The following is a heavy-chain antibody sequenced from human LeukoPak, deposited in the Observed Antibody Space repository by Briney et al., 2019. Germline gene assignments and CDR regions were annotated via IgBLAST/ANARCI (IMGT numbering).Heavy chain of an antibody. Sequence: GGSLRLSCAASGFILSNYRMNWVRQAPGQGLEWVSYISSSGNSREYADSVKGRFTISRDNAKNSLYLQMNSLRAEDTAVYYCAKGSGITWRYFDYWGQGTLVTVSS. D-gene: IGHD1-26*01. J-gene: IGHJ4*02. V-gene: IGHV3-48*04. CDR1: GFILSNYR. CDR2: ISSSGNSR. CDR3: AKGSGITWRYFDY.